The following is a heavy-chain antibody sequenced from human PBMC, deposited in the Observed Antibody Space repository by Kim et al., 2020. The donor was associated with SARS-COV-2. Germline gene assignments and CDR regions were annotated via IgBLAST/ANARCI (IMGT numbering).Heavy chain of an antibody. Sequence: YAQKFQVRVTMTRDTSTSTVYMELSSLRSEDTAVYYCAIPTSGSRTLLGYWGQGTLVTVSS. CDR3: AIPTSGSRTLLGY. D-gene: IGHD5-12*01. J-gene: IGHJ4*02. V-gene: IGHV1-46*01.